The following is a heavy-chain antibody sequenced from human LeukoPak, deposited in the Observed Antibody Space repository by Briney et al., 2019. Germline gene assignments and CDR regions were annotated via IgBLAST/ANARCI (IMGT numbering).Heavy chain of an antibody. CDR2: IRSDGSNK. J-gene: IGHJ4*02. Sequence: PGGSLRLSCAASGFTFSRYGMHWVRQAAGKGLEWVAAIRSDGSNKYYADSVKGRFTISRDNPKNTLYLQMDSLRAEDTAVYYCAKNQAPTGTSNPHYFDYWGQGTLVTVSS. CDR3: AKNQAPTGTSNPHYFDY. D-gene: IGHD1-7*01. V-gene: IGHV3-30*02. CDR1: GFTFSRYG.